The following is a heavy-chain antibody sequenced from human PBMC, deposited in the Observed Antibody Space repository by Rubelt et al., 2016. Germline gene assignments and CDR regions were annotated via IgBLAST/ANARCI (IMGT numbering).Heavy chain of an antibody. J-gene: IGHJ6*02. Sequence: GKGLEWIGRVKTMREAGTTDYAAPAKGRFTISSDDSKNTLYLQMNSLKTEDTAVYYCSRMDVWGQGTTVTVSS. V-gene: IGHV3-15*01. CDR3: SRMDV. CDR2: VKTMREAGTT.